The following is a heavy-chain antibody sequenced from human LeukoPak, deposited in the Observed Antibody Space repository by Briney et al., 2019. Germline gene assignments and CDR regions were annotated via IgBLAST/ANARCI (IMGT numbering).Heavy chain of an antibody. D-gene: IGHD2-21*01. V-gene: IGHV3-23*01. J-gene: IGHJ4*02. Sequence: GGSLRLSCVGSGFTFRSQAMSWVRQAPEKGLEFVSGIYENGGTTYYADSVKGRFSISRDNSKNTLYLQMDSLRGEDTAVYYCAKDFRIGYSAHFDYWGQGALVTVSS. CDR2: IYENGGTT. CDR1: GFTFRSQA. CDR3: AKDFRIGYSAHFDY.